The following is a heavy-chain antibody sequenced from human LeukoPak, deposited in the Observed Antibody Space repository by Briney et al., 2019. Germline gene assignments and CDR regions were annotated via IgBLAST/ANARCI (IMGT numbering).Heavy chain of an antibody. V-gene: IGHV4-39*07. Sequence: SETLSLTCTVSGGPISSSSYYWGWIRQPPGKGLEWIGSIYYSGSTYYNPSLKSRVTISVDTSKNQFSLKLSSVTAADTAVYYCARGHNSGWAQYFRHWGRGTLVTVSS. J-gene: IGHJ1*01. CDR2: IYYSGST. CDR3: ARGHNSGWAQYFRH. CDR1: GGPISSSSYY. D-gene: IGHD6-19*01.